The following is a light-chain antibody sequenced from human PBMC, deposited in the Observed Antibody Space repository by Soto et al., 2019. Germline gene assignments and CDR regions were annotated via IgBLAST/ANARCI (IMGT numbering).Light chain of an antibody. CDR3: LQNHTYPRP. CDR1: QDISDD. CDR2: GAS. J-gene: IGKJ1*01. V-gene: IGKV1-6*01. Sequence: AIQMTQSPSSLSASVGDRVTITCRASQDISDDVGWYQQTPGKAPKLLISGASRLQSGVPSRFSGSGSGAAFTLTTTSLRPEDSATYYWLQNHTYPRPFRQRSKV.